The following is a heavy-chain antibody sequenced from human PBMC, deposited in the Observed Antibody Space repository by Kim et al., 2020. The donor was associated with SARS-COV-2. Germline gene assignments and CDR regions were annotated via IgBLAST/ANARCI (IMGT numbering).Heavy chain of an antibody. D-gene: IGHD3-10*01. CDR1: GGSISSYY. CDR2: IYYSGST. CDR3: ARGGGVGITMVRGVIIGPGMDV. Sequence: SETLSLTCTVSGGSISSYYWSWIRQPPGKGLEWIGYIYYSGSTNYNPSLKSRVTISVDTSKNQFSLKLSSVTAADTAVYYCARGGGVGITMVRGVIIGPGMDVWGQGTTVTVSS. J-gene: IGHJ6*02. V-gene: IGHV4-59*01.